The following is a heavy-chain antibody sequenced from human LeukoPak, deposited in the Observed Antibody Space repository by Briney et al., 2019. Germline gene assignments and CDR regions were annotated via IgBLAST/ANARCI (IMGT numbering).Heavy chain of an antibody. Sequence: GGPLRLSCAASGFTFSSYWMHWVRHAPGKGLVWVSRINSDGSSTSYADSVKGRFTISRDNAKNTLYLQMNSLRAEDTAVYYCARDPASFIAVAGTVDYWGQGTLVTVSS. D-gene: IGHD6-19*01. V-gene: IGHV3-74*01. CDR2: INSDGSST. CDR3: ARDPASFIAVAGTVDY. CDR1: GFTFSSYW. J-gene: IGHJ4*02.